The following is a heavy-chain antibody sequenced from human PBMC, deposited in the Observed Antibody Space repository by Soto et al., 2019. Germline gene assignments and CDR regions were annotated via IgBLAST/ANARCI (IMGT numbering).Heavy chain of an antibody. J-gene: IGHJ4*02. Sequence: QVQLVESGGGVVQPGRSLRLSCAASGFTFSSYGMHWVRQAPGKGLEWVAVISYDGSNKYYADSVKGRFTISRDNSKNTMYRQMNSLRAEDTAGYYCAKDGSRDPLFDYWGQGTLVTVSS. CDR2: ISYDGSNK. CDR1: GFTFSSYG. CDR3: AKDGSRDPLFDY. V-gene: IGHV3-30*18. D-gene: IGHD6-13*01.